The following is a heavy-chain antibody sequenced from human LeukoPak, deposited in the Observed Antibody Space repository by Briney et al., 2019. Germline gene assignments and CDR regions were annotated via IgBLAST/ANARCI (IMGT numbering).Heavy chain of an antibody. V-gene: IGHV3-11*04. J-gene: IGHJ6*03. CDR3: ARDGRPPVGATQYYYYYMDV. CDR2: ISSSGDSI. D-gene: IGHD1-26*01. Sequence: GGSLRLSCAASNFVFSDYYMSWVRQAPGKGLEWVAYISSSGDSIYYGDSVKGRFFISRDNAENSLYLQMNSLRAEDTAVYYCARDGRPPVGATQYYYYYMDVWGKGTTVTVSS. CDR1: NFVFSDYY.